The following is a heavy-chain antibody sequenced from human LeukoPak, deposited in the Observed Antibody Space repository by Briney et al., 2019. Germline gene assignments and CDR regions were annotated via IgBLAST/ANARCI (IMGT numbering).Heavy chain of an antibody. D-gene: IGHD3-10*02. J-gene: IGHJ4*02. CDR3: ARDVYGGTGSFDY. V-gene: IGHV4-59*02. CDR2: IYYSGST. Sequence: PSETLSLTCTVSGVSVSSYYWSWIRQPAGKGLEWIGYIYYSGSTNYNPSLKSRVTISVDTSKNQFSLKLSAVTAADTAVYYCARDVYGGTGSFDYWGQGTLVTVSS. CDR1: GVSVSSYY.